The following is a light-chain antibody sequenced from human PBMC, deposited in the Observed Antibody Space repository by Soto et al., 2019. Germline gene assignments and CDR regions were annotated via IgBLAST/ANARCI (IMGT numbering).Light chain of an antibody. J-gene: IGKJ4*01. Sequence: DIQMTQSPSSLSASVGDRVTITCRASQSISRDLNWYRQKPGKAPNLLIYAASSLQSGVPSRFSASGSVTEFTLTISSLQPEDFATYYCQQSYSITLTFGGGTKVQIK. CDR2: AAS. CDR1: QSISRD. CDR3: QQSYSITLT. V-gene: IGKV1-39*01.